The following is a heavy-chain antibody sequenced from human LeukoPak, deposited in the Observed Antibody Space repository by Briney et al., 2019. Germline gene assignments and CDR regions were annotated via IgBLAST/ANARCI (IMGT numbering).Heavy chain of an antibody. CDR1: GFIFSDYS. D-gene: IGHD7-27*01. Sequence: GWSLRLSCAASGFIFSDYSMNWVRQAPGKGLEWISNIRGSRSGLGSGMYYADSVRGRFTISRDDAKNSLYLQMSSLRAEDTAFYYCARDNNWGFDYWGQGALVTVSS. CDR2: IRGSRSGLGSGM. J-gene: IGHJ4*02. V-gene: IGHV3-48*04. CDR3: ARDNNWGFDY.